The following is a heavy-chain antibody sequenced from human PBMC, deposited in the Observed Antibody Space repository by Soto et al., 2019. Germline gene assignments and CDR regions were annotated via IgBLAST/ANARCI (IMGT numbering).Heavy chain of an antibody. CDR3: ARRLFGSGWTLDS. V-gene: IGHV4-59*13. CDR2: VYHTGST. J-gene: IGHJ4*02. Sequence: SETLSLTCDVSGASITTYYWSWIRQAPGKGLEWIGNVYHTGSTDYNSSLRSRVTISVDTSKNQFSLNMNSVTAADTAVYYCARRLFGSGWTLDSWGQGALVTVS. D-gene: IGHD6-19*01. CDR1: GASITTYY.